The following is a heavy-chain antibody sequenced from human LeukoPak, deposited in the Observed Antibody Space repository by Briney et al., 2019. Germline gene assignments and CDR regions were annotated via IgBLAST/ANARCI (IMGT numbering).Heavy chain of an antibody. CDR3: AIPPPTLYSSGLFGY. Sequence: ASVKVSCKASGYTFTSYGISWVRQAPGQGLEWMGWISAYNGNTNYAQKLQGRVTMTTDTSTSTAYMELRSLRPDDTAVNYCAIPPPTLYSSGLFGYWGQGTLVTVSS. J-gene: IGHJ4*02. D-gene: IGHD6-19*01. CDR1: GYTFTSYG. V-gene: IGHV1-18*01. CDR2: ISAYNGNT.